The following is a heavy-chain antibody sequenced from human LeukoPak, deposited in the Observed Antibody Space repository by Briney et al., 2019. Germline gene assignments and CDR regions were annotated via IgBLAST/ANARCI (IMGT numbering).Heavy chain of an antibody. CDR3: ARGRYSGFDI. Sequence: SQTLSLTCAISGDSVSSSSIAWNWIRQSPSRGLEWLGRTYYRSSKWNYEHAVSVKSRINVNLDTFRDQLSLQLNSVTPEDTAVYYCARGRYSGFDIWGQGTMVTVSS. CDR1: GDSVSSSSIA. D-gene: IGHD2-21*01. V-gene: IGHV6-1*01. J-gene: IGHJ3*02. CDR2: TYYRSSKWNY.